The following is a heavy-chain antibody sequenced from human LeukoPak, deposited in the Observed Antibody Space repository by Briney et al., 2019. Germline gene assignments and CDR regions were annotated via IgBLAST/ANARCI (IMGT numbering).Heavy chain of an antibody. Sequence: GESLKISCKGSGYSFTSYRIAWVRQMPGKGLEWMGIIYPGDSDTRYSPSFQGQVTISADKSINTAYLQWTSLKASDTAMYYCARHWDGFNSGLAYWGQGTLVTVSS. J-gene: IGHJ4*02. CDR2: IYPGDSDT. D-gene: IGHD5-24*01. V-gene: IGHV5-51*01. CDR1: GYSFTSYR. CDR3: ARHWDGFNSGLAY.